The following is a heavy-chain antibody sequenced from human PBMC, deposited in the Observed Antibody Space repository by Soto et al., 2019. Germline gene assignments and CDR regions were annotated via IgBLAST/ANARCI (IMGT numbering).Heavy chain of an antibody. CDR2: IYYSGST. J-gene: IGHJ5*02. D-gene: IGHD5-12*01. Sequence: QVQLQESSPGLVKPSQTLSLTCTVSGGSISSGGYYWSWIRQHPGKGLEWIGYIYYSGSTYYNPSLKSRVTISVDTSKTQFSLKLSSVTAADTAVYYCARASSGYAVSWFDPWGQGTLVTVSS. CDR3: ARASSGYAVSWFDP. V-gene: IGHV4-31*03. CDR1: GGSISSGGYY.